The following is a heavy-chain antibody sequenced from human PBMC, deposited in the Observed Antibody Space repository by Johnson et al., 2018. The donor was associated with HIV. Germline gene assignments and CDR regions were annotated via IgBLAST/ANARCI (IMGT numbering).Heavy chain of an antibody. J-gene: IGHJ3*01. CDR3: AKPPSMGADAFDV. CDR2: INGHGGRS. V-gene: IGHV3-20*04. CDR1: GFTFDDYG. D-gene: IGHD3-16*01. Sequence: VQLVESGGGVVRPGGSLRLSCAASGFTFDDYGMSWVRQPPGKGLEWVAGINGHGGRSGYAASVKARFTMSRDNAKHSLYRQMNGLRAEETALYYCAKPPSMGADAFDVWGQGTMVTVSS.